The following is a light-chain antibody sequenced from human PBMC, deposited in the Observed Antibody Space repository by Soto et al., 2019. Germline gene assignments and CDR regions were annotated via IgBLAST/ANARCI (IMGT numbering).Light chain of an antibody. V-gene: IGKV1-9*01. J-gene: IGKJ4*01. CDR1: QSISSY. CDR3: QQVNSYPLT. CDR2: ATS. Sequence: DIQMTQSPSSLSASVGDRVTITCRASQSISSYLNWYQQKPGKAPKLLIYATSTFQSGVPSRFSGGGSGTEFTLTISSLQPEDFATYYCQQVNSYPLTFGGGTKVDI.